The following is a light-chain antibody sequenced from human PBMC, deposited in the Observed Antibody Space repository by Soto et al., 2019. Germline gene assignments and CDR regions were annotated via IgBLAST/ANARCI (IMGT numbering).Light chain of an antibody. CDR1: SSNIGAGYD. CDR2: GNI. CDR3: QSYDSTLSARYV. Sequence: QSVLTQPPSVSGAPGQRVTISCTGSSSNIGAGYDVHWYQQRPGTAPTLLIFGNINLPSGVPDRFSGSKSGTSASLAITGLQAEDEGDYYCQSYDSTLSARYVFGTGTKVTVL. V-gene: IGLV1-40*01. J-gene: IGLJ1*01.